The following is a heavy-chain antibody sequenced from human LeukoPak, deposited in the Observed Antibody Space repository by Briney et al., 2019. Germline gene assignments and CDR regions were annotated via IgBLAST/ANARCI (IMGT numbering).Heavy chain of an antibody. Sequence: SQTLSLTCTVSGGSISSGGYYWSWIRQHPGKGLEWIGYIYYSGSTYYNPSLKSRVTISVDTSKNQFSLKLSSVTAADTAVYYCARGVSIQLWFAQHAFDIWGQGTMVTVSS. J-gene: IGHJ3*02. CDR3: ARGVSIQLWFAQHAFDI. D-gene: IGHD5-18*01. CDR2: IYYSGST. CDR1: GGSISSGGYY. V-gene: IGHV4-31*03.